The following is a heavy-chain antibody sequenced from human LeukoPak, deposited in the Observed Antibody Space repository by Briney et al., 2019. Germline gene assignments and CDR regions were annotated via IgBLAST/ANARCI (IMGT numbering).Heavy chain of an antibody. J-gene: IGHJ4*02. CDR1: GFTLSDYA. CDR2: ISGSGVST. Sequence: GGSLRLSCAVSGFTLSDYAMNWVRQAPGKGLEWVSTISGSGVSTYYADSVKGRFTISRDNSKNTLYLQMSSLRAEDTAVYYCAKGGIAVAGILNYWGQGTLVTVSS. CDR3: AKGGIAVAGILNY. V-gene: IGHV3-23*01. D-gene: IGHD6-19*01.